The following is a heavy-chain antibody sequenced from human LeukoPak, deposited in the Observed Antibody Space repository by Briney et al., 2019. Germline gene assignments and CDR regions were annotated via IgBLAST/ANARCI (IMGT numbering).Heavy chain of an antibody. CDR1: GLSFSNYW. CDR3: AKAAVYSNRWTPFDD. V-gene: IGHV3-7*01. Sequence: GGSLRLSCAASGLSFSNYWMTWVRQAPGKGLEWVATIKQDGSEEYYVDSVKGRFTISRDNSKNTLYLQMNSLRPEDTAVYYCAKAAVYSNRWTPFDDWGQGTLVTVSS. J-gene: IGHJ4*02. CDR2: IKQDGSEE. D-gene: IGHD2/OR15-2a*01.